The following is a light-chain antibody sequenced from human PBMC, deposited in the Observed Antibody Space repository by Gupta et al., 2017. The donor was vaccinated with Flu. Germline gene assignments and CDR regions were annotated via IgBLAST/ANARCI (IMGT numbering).Light chain of an antibody. J-gene: IGKJ2*01. Sequence: GTLSWSPGERVTLSCRASQRLSHNDLAGYQQKLGQPPRLLSYGASNRATGIPDRFSGSGSGTDFTLTISRLEPEDFGVYYCQQFGSSPYTFGQGSKLEIK. CDR3: QQFGSSPYT. CDR1: QRLSHND. V-gene: IGKV3-20*01. CDR2: GAS.